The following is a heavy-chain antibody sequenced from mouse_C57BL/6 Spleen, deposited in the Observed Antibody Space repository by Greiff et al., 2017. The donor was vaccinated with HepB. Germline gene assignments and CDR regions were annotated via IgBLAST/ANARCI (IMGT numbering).Heavy chain of an antibody. D-gene: IGHD1-1*01. CDR2: IYPRSGST. Sequence: VQLQESGAELARPGASVKLSCKASGYTFTSYGISWVKQRTGQGLEWIGEIYPRSGSTYYNEKFKGKATLTADKSSSTAYMELRSLTSEDSAVYFCARGNGSSRFDYWGQGTTLTVSS. J-gene: IGHJ2*01. CDR3: ARGNGSSRFDY. CDR1: GYTFTSYG. V-gene: IGHV1-81*01.